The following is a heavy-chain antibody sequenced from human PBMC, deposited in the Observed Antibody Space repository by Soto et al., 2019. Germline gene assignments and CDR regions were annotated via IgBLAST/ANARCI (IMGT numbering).Heavy chain of an antibody. V-gene: IGHV5-51*01. CDR2: IYPGDSDT. CDR3: ARQSEWDEYSGYDSWRWYFDL. Sequence: EVQLVQSGAEVKKPGESLKISCKGSGYSFTSYWIGWVRQMPGKGLEWMGIIYPGDSDTRYSPSFQGQVTISADKSISTAYLQWSSLKASDTAMYYCARQSEWDEYSGYDSWRWYFDLWGRGTLVTVSS. CDR1: GYSFTSYW. D-gene: IGHD5-12*01. J-gene: IGHJ2*01.